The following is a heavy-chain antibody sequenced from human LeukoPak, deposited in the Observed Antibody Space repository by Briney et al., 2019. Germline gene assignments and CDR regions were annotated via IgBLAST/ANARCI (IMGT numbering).Heavy chain of an antibody. D-gene: IGHD5-12*01. CDR2: MTPIFGEA. V-gene: IGHV1-69*13. J-gene: IGHJ4*02. Sequence: GASVKVSCKVSGGTFSSYPISWVRQAPGQGLEWMGEMTPIFGEAQNAEKFQGRVTITADEPTSTVYMELTSLRLDDTAMYYCARNSRVASTSGLNYWGQGTLVTVSS. CDR1: GGTFSSYP. CDR3: ARNSRVASTSGLNY.